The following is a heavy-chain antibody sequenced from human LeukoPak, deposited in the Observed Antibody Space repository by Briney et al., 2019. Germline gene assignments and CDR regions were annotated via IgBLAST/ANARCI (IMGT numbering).Heavy chain of an antibody. CDR1: GYTFTGYY. D-gene: IGHD4/OR15-4a*01. Sequence: ASVKGSCKASGYTFTGYYMHWVRQAPGQGLDWMGWINPNTGGTRYAQKFQGRVTMTRDTSIRTAYLELSSLRSDDTAVYYCAGGALGTFRVLDRYFDYWGQGTLVTVSS. V-gene: IGHV1-2*02. J-gene: IGHJ4*02. CDR2: INPNTGGT. CDR3: AGGALGTFRVLDRYFDY.